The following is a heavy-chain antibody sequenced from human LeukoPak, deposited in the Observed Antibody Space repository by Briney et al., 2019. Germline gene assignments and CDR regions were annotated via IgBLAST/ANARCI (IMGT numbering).Heavy chain of an antibody. CDR3: ARLLIAAAGPIDY. CDR1: GFTFSTYW. D-gene: IGHD6-13*01. J-gene: IGHJ4*02. Sequence: GGSLRLSCAASGFTFSTYWMSWVRQAPGKGLEWVANINQDGGGKYYVDSVKGRFTISRDNAKNSLYLQMNSLRAEDTAVYYCARLLIAAAGPIDYWGQGTLVTVSS. V-gene: IGHV3-7*01. CDR2: INQDGGGK.